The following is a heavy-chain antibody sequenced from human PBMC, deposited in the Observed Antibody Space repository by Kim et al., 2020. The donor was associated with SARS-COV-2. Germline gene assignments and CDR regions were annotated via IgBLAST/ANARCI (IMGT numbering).Heavy chain of an antibody. CDR3: ARGFPTVTRVSRFDY. D-gene: IGHD4-17*01. Sequence: PSLKSRVTISVDTYKHQFSLKLSSVTAADTAVYYCARGFPTVTRVSRFDYWGQGTLVTVSS. J-gene: IGHJ4*02. V-gene: IGHV4-34*01.